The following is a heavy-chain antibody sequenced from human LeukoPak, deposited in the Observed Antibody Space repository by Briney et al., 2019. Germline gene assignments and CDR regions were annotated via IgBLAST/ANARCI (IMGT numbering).Heavy chain of an antibody. CDR1: GGSISSYY. CDR2: IYYSGST. Sequence: SETLSLTCNVSGGSISSYYWSWLRQPPGKGLEWIGYIYYSGSTNYNPSLKSRVTISVDTSKNQFSLKLTSVTAADTAVYYCARMGPPLRGVRYYYYMDVWGKGTTVTVSS. CDR3: ARMGPPLRGVRYYYYMDV. V-gene: IGHV4-59*01. J-gene: IGHJ6*03. D-gene: IGHD3-10*01.